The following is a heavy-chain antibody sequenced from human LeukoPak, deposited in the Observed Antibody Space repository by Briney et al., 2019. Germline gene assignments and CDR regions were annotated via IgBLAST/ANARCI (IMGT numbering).Heavy chain of an antibody. D-gene: IGHD5-18*01. CDR1: GGTFTSYA. CDR2: IIPIFGTA. Sequence: SVKVSCKASGGTFTSYAISWVRQAPGQGLEWMGGIIPIFGTANYAQKFQGRVTITADESTSTAYMELSSLRSEDTAVYYCAREVDTAMVTGFDPWGQGTLVTVSS. CDR3: AREVDTAMVTGFDP. J-gene: IGHJ5*02. V-gene: IGHV1-69*13.